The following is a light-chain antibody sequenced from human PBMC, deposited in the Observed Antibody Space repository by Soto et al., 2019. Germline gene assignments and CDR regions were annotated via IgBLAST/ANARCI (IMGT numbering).Light chain of an antibody. Sequence: EIVLTHSPGTLSLSPGERATLSCRASQSVSSSYLAWYQQKPGQAPRLLIYDASNRATGIPARFSGSGSGTDFTLTISSLEPEDFAVYYCQQRSNWITFGQGTRLEIK. CDR1: QSVSSSY. V-gene: IGKV3-11*01. J-gene: IGKJ5*01. CDR3: QQRSNWIT. CDR2: DAS.